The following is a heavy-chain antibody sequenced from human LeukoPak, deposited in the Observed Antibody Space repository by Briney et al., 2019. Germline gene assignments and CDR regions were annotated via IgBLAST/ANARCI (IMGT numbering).Heavy chain of an antibody. D-gene: IGHD5-12*01. J-gene: IGHJ3*02. V-gene: IGHV3-23*01. CDR2: ISGGGGST. CDR1: GFTSSNSA. CDR3: AKARYSGYAFDAFDM. Sequence: GGSLRLSCAASGFTSSNSAMNWVRQAPGKGPEWVSVISGGGGSTFYADSVKGRFTISRDNSKNTLYLQMNSLRAEDTAVYYCAKARYSGYAFDAFDMWGQGTMVSVSS.